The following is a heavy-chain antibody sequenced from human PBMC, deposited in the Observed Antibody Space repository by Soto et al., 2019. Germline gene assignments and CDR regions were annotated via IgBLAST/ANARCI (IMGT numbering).Heavy chain of an antibody. CDR3: ARDDDGESNAFDI. J-gene: IGHJ3*02. CDR2: ISSSSSTI. CDR1: GFTFSSYS. Sequence: GGSLRLSCAASGFTFSSYSMNWVRQAPGKGLEWVSYISSSSSTIYYADSVKGRFTISRDNAKNSLYLQMNSLRAEDTAVYYCARDDDGESNAFDIWGQGTMVTVSS. V-gene: IGHV3-48*01. D-gene: IGHD3-3*01.